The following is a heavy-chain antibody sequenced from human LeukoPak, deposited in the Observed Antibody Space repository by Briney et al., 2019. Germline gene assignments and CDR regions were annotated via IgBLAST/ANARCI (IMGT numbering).Heavy chain of an antibody. CDR3: ARGWGSLYYFDF. Sequence: ASVKVSCKASGYTFSDYFVHWVRQAPGQGLEWMGWINPKSGVTKYAQKFQGRVTMVRDTATSTVYMDLSSLTSDDTAVYFCARGWGSLYYFDFWGQGTPVTVSS. D-gene: IGHD3-16*01. CDR2: INPKSGVT. J-gene: IGHJ4*02. V-gene: IGHV1-2*02. CDR1: GYTFSDYF.